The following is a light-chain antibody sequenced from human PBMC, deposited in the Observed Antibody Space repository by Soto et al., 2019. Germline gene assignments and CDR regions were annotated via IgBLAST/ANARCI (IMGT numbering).Light chain of an antibody. J-gene: IGLJ1*01. Sequence: QSALTQPASVSGAPGQSITISCTGTSSDVGSYNLVSWYQQHPGKAPKLMIYEGSKRPSGVSNRFSGSKSGNTASLTSSGLQVEDEADYYCCSYAGSSTVAYVFGIGTKVNVL. CDR3: CSYAGSSTVAYV. V-gene: IGLV2-23*03. CDR1: SSDVGSYNL. CDR2: EGS.